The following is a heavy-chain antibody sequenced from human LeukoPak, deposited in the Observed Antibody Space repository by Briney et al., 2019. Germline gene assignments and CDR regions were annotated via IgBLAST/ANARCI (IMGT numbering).Heavy chain of an antibody. J-gene: IGHJ4*02. CDR1: GFTFSSYA. V-gene: IGHV3-30-3*01. CDR2: ISYDGSNK. CDR3: ARDLLRYFDWLLTLSFDY. D-gene: IGHD3-9*01. Sequence: GGSLRLSCAASGFTFSSYAMHWVRQAPGKGLEWVAVISYDGSNKYYADSVKGRFTISRDNSKNTLYLQMNSLRAEDTAVYYCARDLLRYFDWLLTLSFDYWGQGTLVTVSS.